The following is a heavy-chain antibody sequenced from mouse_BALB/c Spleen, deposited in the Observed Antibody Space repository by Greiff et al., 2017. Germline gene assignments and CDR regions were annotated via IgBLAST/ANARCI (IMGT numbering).Heavy chain of an antibody. D-gene: IGHD2-12*01. CDR3: AICYDSVSSVYALDY. J-gene: IGHJ4*01. V-gene: IGHV2-9*02. CDR1: GFSFTSYG. Sequence: VKLVESGPGLVEPSQCLSISCTASGFSFTSYGVHWVRQPPGKGLEWLGVIWAGGSTNYNSAHMSRLSISKDNSKSQVFYKMNRLQTDDKSMYYCAICYDSVSSVYALDYWGEGTSVTVSS. CDR2: IWAGGST.